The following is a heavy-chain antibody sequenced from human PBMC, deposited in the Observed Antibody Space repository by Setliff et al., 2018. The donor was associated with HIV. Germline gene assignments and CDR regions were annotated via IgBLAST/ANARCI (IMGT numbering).Heavy chain of an antibody. CDR2: ISPKYGGT. V-gene: IGHV1-2*02. J-gene: IGHJ4*02. CDR3: ARDTSSSY. CDR1: GYSFSDYY. D-gene: IGHD2-2*01. Sequence: ASVKVSCKASGYSFSDYYIHWVRQAPGHGFQWMGWISPKYGGTNYAQNFQGRVTMTRDTSISTAYMELRSLGSDDTAVYFCARDTSSSYWGLGTPVTVSS.